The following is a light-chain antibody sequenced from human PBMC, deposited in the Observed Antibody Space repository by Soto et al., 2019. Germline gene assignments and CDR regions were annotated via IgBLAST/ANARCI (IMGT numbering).Light chain of an antibody. CDR2: AAS. CDR1: QDIRNE. Sequence: ALQMTQSPSSLSASVRDRVTIHCRASQDIRNELAWYQQKPGKAPKLLIYAASSLQSGVPSRFSGSGSGTEFTLTISSLQPEDFATYYCLQDYNYPRTFGQGTKLEIK. V-gene: IGKV1-6*01. J-gene: IGKJ2*01. CDR3: LQDYNYPRT.